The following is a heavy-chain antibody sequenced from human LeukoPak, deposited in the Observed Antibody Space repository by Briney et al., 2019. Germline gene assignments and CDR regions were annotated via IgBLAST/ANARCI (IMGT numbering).Heavy chain of an antibody. CDR3: AAQFITMVRGPADWYFDL. Sequence: ASLKVSCKASGYNFNSYGISWLRQVPGQGLEWMGWISGYNGLTRYGKNVQGRVTLTTDTSTRTAYMELRGLRSDDTAVYYCAAQFITMVRGPADWYFDLWGRGTLVTVSS. V-gene: IGHV1-18*01. J-gene: IGHJ2*01. D-gene: IGHD3-10*01. CDR1: GYNFNSYG. CDR2: ISGYNGLT.